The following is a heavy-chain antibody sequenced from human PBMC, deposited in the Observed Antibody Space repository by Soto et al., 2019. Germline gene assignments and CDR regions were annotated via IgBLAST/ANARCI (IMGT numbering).Heavy chain of an antibody. CDR2: ISGSGGST. D-gene: IGHD6-19*01. Sequence: EVQLLESGGGLVQPGGSLRLSCAASGFTFSSYAMSWVRQAPGKGLEWVSAISGSGGSTYYADSVKGRFTISRDNSKNTLYLQMNSLRAEDTAVYYCASSSGWFYYMDVWGKGTTVTVSS. CDR3: ASSSGWFYYMDV. J-gene: IGHJ6*03. CDR1: GFTFSSYA. V-gene: IGHV3-23*01.